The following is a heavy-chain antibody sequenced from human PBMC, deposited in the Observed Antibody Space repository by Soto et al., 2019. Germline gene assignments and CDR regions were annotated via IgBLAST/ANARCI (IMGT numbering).Heavy chain of an antibody. CDR3: ARMHCSSTSCKHYWYFDL. Sequence: PSETLSLTCAVYGGSFSGYYWSWIRQPPGKGLEWIGEINHSGSTNYNPSLKSRVTISVDTSKNQFPLKLSSVTAADTAVYYCARMHCSSTSCKHYWYFDLWGRGTLVTVSS. CDR2: INHSGST. D-gene: IGHD2-2*01. V-gene: IGHV4-34*01. CDR1: GGSFSGYY. J-gene: IGHJ2*01.